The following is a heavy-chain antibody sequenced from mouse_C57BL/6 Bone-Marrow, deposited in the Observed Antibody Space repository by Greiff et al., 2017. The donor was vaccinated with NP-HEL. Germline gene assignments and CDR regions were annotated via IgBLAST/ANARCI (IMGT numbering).Heavy chain of an antibody. CDR3: ARQDGSSPMDY. Sequence: QVQLQQPGAELVKPGASVKMSCKASGYTFTSYWITWVKQRPGQGLEWIGDIYPGSGSTTYNETFKSKATLTVDTASSTAYMQLSSLTSEDSAVYYCARQDGSSPMDYWGQGTSVTVSS. CDR1: GYTFTSYW. V-gene: IGHV1-55*01. J-gene: IGHJ4*01. D-gene: IGHD1-1*01. CDR2: IYPGSGST.